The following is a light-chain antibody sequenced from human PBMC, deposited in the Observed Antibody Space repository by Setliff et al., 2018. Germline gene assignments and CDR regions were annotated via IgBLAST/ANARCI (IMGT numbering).Light chain of an antibody. CDR3: TSYTASSTSIYV. CDR2: EVS. CDR1: SSDIGDYNY. J-gene: IGLJ1*01. Sequence: QSVLTQPASVSGSPGQSITISCIGSSSDIGDYNYVSWYQHHPGKAPKLMIYEVSSRPSGISDRFSGSKSGNAASLTISGLQAEDEADYYCTSYTASSTSIYVFGTGTRSPS. V-gene: IGLV2-14*01.